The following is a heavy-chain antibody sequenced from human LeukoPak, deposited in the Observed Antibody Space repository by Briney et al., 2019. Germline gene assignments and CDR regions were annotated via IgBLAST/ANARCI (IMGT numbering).Heavy chain of an antibody. V-gene: IGHV3-23*01. J-gene: IGHJ4*02. CDR1: GFTFSLYA. CDR2: ISSSGGST. Sequence: PGGSLRLSCAASGFTFSLYAMNWVRQAPGKGLGWVSAISSSGGSTFYADSVKGRFTISRDNSKNTLYLQMNSLRAEDTAVYYCAKDRAPQDYWGQGTLVTVSS. CDR3: AKDRAPQDY.